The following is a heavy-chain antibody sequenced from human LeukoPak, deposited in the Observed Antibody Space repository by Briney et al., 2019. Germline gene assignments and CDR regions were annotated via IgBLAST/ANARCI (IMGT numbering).Heavy chain of an antibody. Sequence: PGGSLRLSCAASGFTFSSYGMHWVRQPPGKGLEWISYISGSGTTIYYADSVRGRFTISRDNAKSSLYLQMKSLRAEDTAVYYCARGGGSYVNWFDPWGQGTLVTVST. J-gene: IGHJ5*02. CDR3: ARGGGSYVNWFDP. V-gene: IGHV3-48*01. D-gene: IGHD1-26*01. CDR1: GFTFSSYG. CDR2: ISGSGTTI.